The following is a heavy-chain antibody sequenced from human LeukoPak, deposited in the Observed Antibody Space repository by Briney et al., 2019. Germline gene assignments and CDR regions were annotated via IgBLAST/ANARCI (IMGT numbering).Heavy chain of an antibody. CDR1: GFTFSSYA. V-gene: IGHV3-23*01. CDR2: ISGSGGST. J-gene: IGHJ4*02. D-gene: IGHD3-9*01. Sequence: PGGSLRLSCAASGFTFSSYAMSWVRQAPGKGLEWVSAISGSGGSTYYADSVKGRFTISRDDSKNTLYLQMNSLRAEDTAVYYCAKLGSLRYFFDYWGQGTLVTVSS. CDR3: AKLGSLRYFFDY.